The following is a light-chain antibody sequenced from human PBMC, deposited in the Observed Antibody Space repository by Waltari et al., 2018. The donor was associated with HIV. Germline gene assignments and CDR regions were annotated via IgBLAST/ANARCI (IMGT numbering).Light chain of an antibody. J-gene: IGKJ1*01. Sequence: DIVLTQSPGRLSLSPGETATLSCRASQRVTNNYLVWYQQKPGQAPRLLIYRASSMATGIPDRFSGSGSGTDFTLTINSLDPEDFAVYYCQQYGNSPWTFGQGTTVDIK. CDR2: RAS. V-gene: IGKV3-20*01. CDR1: QRVTNNY. CDR3: QQYGNSPWT.